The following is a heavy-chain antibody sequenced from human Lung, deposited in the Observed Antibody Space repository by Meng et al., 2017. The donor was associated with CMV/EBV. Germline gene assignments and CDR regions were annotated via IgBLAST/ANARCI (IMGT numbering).Heavy chain of an antibody. J-gene: IGHJ6*02. D-gene: IGHD2-2*01. CDR3: ARDLGYCSSTSCYYYYGMDV. CDR2: IYYSGST. Sequence: SETLSLXXTVSGGSISSYYWSWIRQPPGKGLEWIGYIYYSGSTNYNPSLKSRVTISVDTSKNQFSLKLSSVTAADTAVYYCARDLGYCSSTSCYYYYGMDVWGQGPTVTVSS. V-gene: IGHV4-59*01. CDR1: GGSISSYY.